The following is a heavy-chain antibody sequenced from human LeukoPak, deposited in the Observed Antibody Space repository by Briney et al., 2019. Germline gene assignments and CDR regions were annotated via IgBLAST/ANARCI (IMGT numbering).Heavy chain of an antibody. Sequence: GGSLTLSCAASGFTVISNYMSWLRQAPGKGLEWVSVIYSGGSTYYADSVKGRFTISRHNSKNTLYLQMNSLRAEDTAVYYCARDLADTAMVNWGQGTLVTVSS. CDR2: IYSGGST. CDR1: GFTVISNY. CDR3: ARDLADTAMVN. J-gene: IGHJ4*02. V-gene: IGHV3-53*04. D-gene: IGHD5-18*01.